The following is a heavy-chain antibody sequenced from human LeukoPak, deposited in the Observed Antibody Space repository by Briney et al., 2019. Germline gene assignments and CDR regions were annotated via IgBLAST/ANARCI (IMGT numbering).Heavy chain of an antibody. CDR2: IYTSGST. V-gene: IGHV4-4*07. J-gene: IGHJ3*02. D-gene: IGHD3-9*01. CDR1: GGSISSYY. CDR3: ARANYDILTGYSDDAFDI. Sequence: SETLSLTCTVSGGSISSYYWSWIRQPAGKGLEWIGRIYTSGSTNYNPSLKSRVTMSVDTSKNQFSLKLSSVTAADTAVYYCARANYDILTGYSDDAFDIWGQGTMVTVSS.